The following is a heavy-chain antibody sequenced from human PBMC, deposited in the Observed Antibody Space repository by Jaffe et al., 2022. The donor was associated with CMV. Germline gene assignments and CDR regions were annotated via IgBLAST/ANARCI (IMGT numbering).Heavy chain of an antibody. CDR3: ARDQSTTNQGYYGMDV. D-gene: IGHD5-12*01. CDR1: GFTFSSYG. J-gene: IGHJ6*02. V-gene: IGHV3-33*01. Sequence: QVQLVESGGGVVQPGRSLRLSCAASGFTFSSYGMHWVRQAPGKGLEWVAVIWYDGSNKYYADSVKGRFTISRDNSKNTLYLQMNSLRAEDTAVYYCARDQSTTNQGYYGMDVWGQGTTVTVSS. CDR2: IWYDGSNK.